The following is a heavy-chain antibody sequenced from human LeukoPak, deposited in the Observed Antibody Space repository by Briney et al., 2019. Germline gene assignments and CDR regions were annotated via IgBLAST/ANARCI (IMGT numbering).Heavy chain of an antibody. J-gene: IGHJ4*02. Sequence: GGSLRPSCAGSGFTFSSYAMSWVRQAPGKGLEWVSAISGSGGSTYYADSVKGRFTISRDNSKNTLYLQMNSLRADDTAVYYCAKDASLTGYSSGWYSALDYWGQGTLVTVSS. D-gene: IGHD6-19*01. CDR2: ISGSGGST. CDR1: GFTFSSYA. CDR3: AKDASLTGYSSGWYSALDY. V-gene: IGHV3-23*01.